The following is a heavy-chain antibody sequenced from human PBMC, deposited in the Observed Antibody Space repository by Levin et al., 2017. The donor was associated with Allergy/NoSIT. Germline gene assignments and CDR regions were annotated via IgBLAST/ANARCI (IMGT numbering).Heavy chain of an antibody. CDR1: GFTFSSYS. CDR3: ARFLGDSSSWYVRFDY. Sequence: GGSLRLSCAASGFTFSSYSMNWVRQAPGKGLEWVSSISSSSSYIYYADSVKGRFTISRDNAKNSLYLQMNSLRAEDTAVYYCARFLGDSSSWYVRFDYWGQGTLVTVSS. CDR2: ISSSSSYI. V-gene: IGHV3-21*01. D-gene: IGHD6-13*01. J-gene: IGHJ4*02.